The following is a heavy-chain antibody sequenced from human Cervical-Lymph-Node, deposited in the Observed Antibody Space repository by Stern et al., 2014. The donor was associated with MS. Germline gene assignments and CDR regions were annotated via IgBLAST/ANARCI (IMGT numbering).Heavy chain of an antibody. CDR2: ISYDGESK. CDR1: GFTLNSYA. Sequence: VQLLESGGGVVQPGRSLRLSCAASGFTLNSYAVHWVRQAPGKGLEWVAVISYDGESKSYADSVKGRFTISRDTSKNTVYLQMNSLRGDDTAVYYCARDRLLLYFRDLDHWGQGVLVTVSS. J-gene: IGHJ4*02. CDR3: ARDRLLLYFRDLDH. D-gene: IGHD2-15*01. V-gene: IGHV3-30*04.